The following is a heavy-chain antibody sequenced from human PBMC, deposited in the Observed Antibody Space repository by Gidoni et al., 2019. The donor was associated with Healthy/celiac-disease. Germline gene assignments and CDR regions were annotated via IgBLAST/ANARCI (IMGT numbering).Heavy chain of an antibody. D-gene: IGHD3-9*01. CDR3: AKDKSLLRYSYFDY. J-gene: IGHJ4*02. Sequence: GSGGSTYYADSVKGRFTISRDNSKNTLYLQMNSLRAEDTAVYYCAKDKSLLRYSYFDYWGQGTLVTVSS. V-gene: IGHV3-23*01. CDR2: GSGGST.